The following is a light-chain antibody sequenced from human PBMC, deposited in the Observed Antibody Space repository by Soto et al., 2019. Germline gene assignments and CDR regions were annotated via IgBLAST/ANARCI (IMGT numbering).Light chain of an antibody. CDR1: SSDVGSYNL. V-gene: IGLV2-23*01. CDR3: CSYAGSSTWV. CDR2: EGN. Sequence: QSVLTQPASVSGSPGQSITISCTGTSSDVGSYNLVSWYQQHPGKAPKLMIYEGNKRPSGVSNRFSGSKSGNTASLTISGLQVEDEGDYYCCSYAGSSTWVFGGGTQLTVL. J-gene: IGLJ3*02.